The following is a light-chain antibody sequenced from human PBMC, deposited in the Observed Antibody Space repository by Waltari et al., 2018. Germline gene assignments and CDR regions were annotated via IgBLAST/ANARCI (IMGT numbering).Light chain of an antibody. Sequence: EIVLTQSPGTLSLSPGERATLSCRASQSVRSNYLAWYQQKPGQAPSLLIYDTSTRATGIPARFSGSGSGTDFTLIISRLEPEDFALYYCQQYGNTPFTFGQGTRLDIK. CDR1: QSVRSNY. J-gene: IGKJ5*01. CDR2: DTS. CDR3: QQYGNTPFT. V-gene: IGKV3-20*01.